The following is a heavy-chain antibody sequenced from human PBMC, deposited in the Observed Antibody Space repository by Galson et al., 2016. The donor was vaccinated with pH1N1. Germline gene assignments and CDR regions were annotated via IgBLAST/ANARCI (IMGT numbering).Heavy chain of an antibody. CDR2: ISTNSGGK. CDR1: GATFSSYA. V-gene: IGHV1-2*02. D-gene: IGHD4-23*01. J-gene: IGHJ2*01. CDR3: ARAATVVGDWYFDL. Sequence: SVKVSCKASGATFSSYAINWVRQAPGQGLEWMGWISTNSGGKNYAQSFKGRVTITRDTSISTASLELSMLRSDDTAPYYCARAATVVGDWYFDLWGRGTLVPVSS.